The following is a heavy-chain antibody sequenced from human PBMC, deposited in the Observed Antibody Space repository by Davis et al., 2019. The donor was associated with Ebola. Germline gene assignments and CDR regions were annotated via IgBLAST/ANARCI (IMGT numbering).Heavy chain of an antibody. V-gene: IGHV3-48*03. CDR1: GFTFTSYA. D-gene: IGHD2-2*01. CDR3: ARDPRSIVVVPAAIDY. Sequence: GGSLRLSCAASGFTFTSYAMDWVRQAPGKGLEWVSYISSRGTNIYYADSVKGRFTISRDIAKNSLYLQMNSLRAEDTAVYYCARDPRSIVVVPAAIDYWGQGTLVTVSS. CDR2: ISSRGTNI. J-gene: IGHJ4*02.